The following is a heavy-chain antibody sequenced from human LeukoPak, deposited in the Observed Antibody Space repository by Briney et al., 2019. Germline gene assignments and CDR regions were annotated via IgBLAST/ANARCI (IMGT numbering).Heavy chain of an antibody. CDR2: ISTSGSSI. Sequence: GGSLRLSCAASGFTFSTYEINWVRQAPGKGLEWLSHISTSGSSIHYADSVKGRFTISRDNAKNSLYLQMNSLGVEDTAVYYCARDATTELGTVYMDVWGKGTTVTISS. V-gene: IGHV3-48*03. CDR1: GFTFSTYE. D-gene: IGHD4-17*01. J-gene: IGHJ6*03. CDR3: ARDATTELGTVYMDV.